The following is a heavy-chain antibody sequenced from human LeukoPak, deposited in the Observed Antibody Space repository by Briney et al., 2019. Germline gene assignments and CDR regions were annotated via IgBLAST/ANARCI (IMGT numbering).Heavy chain of an antibody. Sequence: GASLRLSWAASGFTFSSYAMSWVRQAPGKGLEWVSAISGSGGSTYYADSVKGRFTISRDNSKNTLYLQMNSLRAEDTAVYYCAKVSGGNSDAFDIWGQGTMVTVSS. CDR1: GFTFSSYA. V-gene: IGHV3-23*01. CDR3: AKVSGGNSDAFDI. CDR2: ISGSGGST. J-gene: IGHJ3*02. D-gene: IGHD4-23*01.